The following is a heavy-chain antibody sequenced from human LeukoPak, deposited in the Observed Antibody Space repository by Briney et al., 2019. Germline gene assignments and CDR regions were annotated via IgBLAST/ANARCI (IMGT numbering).Heavy chain of an antibody. J-gene: IGHJ4*02. Sequence: SETLSLTCAVYGGSFSGYYWSWIRQPPGKGLEWIGEINHSGSTNYNPSLKSRVTISVDTSQNQFSLKLSSVTAADTAVYYCARRGGSAPHYFDYWGQGTLVTVSS. CDR1: GGSFSGYY. CDR2: INHSGST. D-gene: IGHD1-26*01. CDR3: ARRGGSAPHYFDY. V-gene: IGHV4-34*01.